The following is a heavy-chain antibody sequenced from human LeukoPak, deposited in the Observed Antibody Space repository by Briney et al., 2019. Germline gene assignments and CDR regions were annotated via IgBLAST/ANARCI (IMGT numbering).Heavy chain of an antibody. CDR1: GGSISSSSYY. J-gene: IGHJ4*02. V-gene: IGHV4-39*01. D-gene: IGHD5-24*01. CDR3: ARLVEMATK. CDR2: IYYSGSA. Sequence: PSETLSLTCTVSGGSISSSSYYWGWLRQPPGKGLEWIGSIYYSGSAYYNPSLKSRVTISVDTSKNQFSLKLTSVTAADTAVYYCARLVEMATKWGQGTLVTVSS.